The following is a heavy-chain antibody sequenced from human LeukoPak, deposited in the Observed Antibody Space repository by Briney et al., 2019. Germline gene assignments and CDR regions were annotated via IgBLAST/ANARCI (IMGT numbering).Heavy chain of an antibody. Sequence: ASVKVSCKSSGYTFTSYGISWVRQAPGQGLEWMGWISAYNGNTNYAQKPQGRVTMTTDTSTSTAYMELRSLRSDDTAVYYCARVGDPYYSSSPDYWGQGTLVTVSS. J-gene: IGHJ4*02. V-gene: IGHV1-18*01. CDR1: GYTFTSYG. D-gene: IGHD6-6*01. CDR3: ARVGDPYYSSSPDY. CDR2: ISAYNGNT.